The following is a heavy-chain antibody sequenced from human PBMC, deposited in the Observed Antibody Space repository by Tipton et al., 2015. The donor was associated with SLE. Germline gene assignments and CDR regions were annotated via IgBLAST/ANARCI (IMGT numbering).Heavy chain of an antibody. J-gene: IGHJ4*02. Sequence: LRLSCSVSGGSFTSYYWSWIRQPPGKGLEWIGYVSYSGSTNYNPSLKSRVTISIDSSKNQFSLKLTSLSAADTAVYYCARGEYSSGWYGDYFDYWGQGTLVTVSS. D-gene: IGHD6-19*01. V-gene: IGHV4-59*01. CDR1: GGSFTSYY. CDR2: VSYSGST. CDR3: ARGEYSSGWYGDYFDY.